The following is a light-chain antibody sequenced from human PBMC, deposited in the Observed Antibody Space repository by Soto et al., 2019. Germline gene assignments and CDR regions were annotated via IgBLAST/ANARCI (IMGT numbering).Light chain of an antibody. V-gene: IGKV3-20*01. CDR2: GAS. Sequence: EIVLTQSPGTLSLSPGERATLSCRASQSVSSSYLAWYQQKPGQAPRLLIYGASSRATGIPDRFSGSGSGTDFTLTISRLKPEDFAVYYCQQYGSSPPITLGQGTRLEIK. CDR1: QSVSSSY. CDR3: QQYGSSPPIT. J-gene: IGKJ5*01.